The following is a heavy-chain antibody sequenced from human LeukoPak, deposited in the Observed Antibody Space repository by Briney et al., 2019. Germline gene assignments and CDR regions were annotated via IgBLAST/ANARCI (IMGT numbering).Heavy chain of an antibody. V-gene: IGHV3-66*01. CDR2: IYSGGST. CDR3: ARGVRYYYDSSGYGLGY. Sequence: GGSLRLSCAASGFTVSSNYMSWVRQAPGKGLEWVSVIYSGGSTYYADSVKGRFTISRDNSKNTLYLQMNSLRAEDTAVYYCARGVRYYYDSSGYGLGYWGQGTLVTVSS. D-gene: IGHD3-22*01. CDR1: GFTVSSNY. J-gene: IGHJ4*02.